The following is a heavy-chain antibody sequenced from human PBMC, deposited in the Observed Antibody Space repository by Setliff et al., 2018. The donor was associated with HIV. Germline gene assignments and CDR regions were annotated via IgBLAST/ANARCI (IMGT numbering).Heavy chain of an antibody. V-gene: IGHV4-39*07. CDR1: GGSITYSSYY. CDR3: VRQGHWYIPWYFDY. J-gene: IGHJ4*02. Sequence: PSETLSLTCTVSGGSITYSSYYWGWIRQPPGKGLEWIGSMDSSGNTYYSPSLRSRVTLSLDTSKNHISLHLSSVTAPDTAVYSCVRQGHWYIPWYFDYWGQGALVTVSS. D-gene: IGHD6-13*01. CDR2: MDSSGNT.